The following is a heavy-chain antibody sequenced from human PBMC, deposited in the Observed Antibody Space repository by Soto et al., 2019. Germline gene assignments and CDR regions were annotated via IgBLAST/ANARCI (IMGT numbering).Heavy chain of an antibody. V-gene: IGHV4-31*03. D-gene: IGHD3-9*01. CDR3: ARVYDILTGFFDP. CDR1: GGSISSGGYY. J-gene: IGHJ5*02. Sequence: SETLSLTCTVSGGSISSGGYYWSWIRQHPGKGLEWIGYIYYSGSTYYNPSLKSRVTISVDTSKNQFSPKLSSVTAADTAVYYWARVYDILTGFFDPWGQGTPGTVSS. CDR2: IYYSGST.